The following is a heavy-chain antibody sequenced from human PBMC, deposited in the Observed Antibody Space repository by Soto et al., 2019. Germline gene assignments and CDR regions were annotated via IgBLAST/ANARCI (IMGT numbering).Heavy chain of an antibody. CDR2: IYYSGST. J-gene: IGHJ5*02. CDR1: GGSISSYY. V-gene: IGHV4-59*01. CDR3: ARGAAAGPPYNWFDP. D-gene: IGHD6-13*01. Sequence: SETLSLTCTVSGGSISSYYWSWIRQPPGKGLEWIGYIYYSGSTNYNPSLKSRVTISVDTSKNQFSLKLSSVTAADTAVYYCARGAAAGPPYNWFDPWGQGTLVTVSS.